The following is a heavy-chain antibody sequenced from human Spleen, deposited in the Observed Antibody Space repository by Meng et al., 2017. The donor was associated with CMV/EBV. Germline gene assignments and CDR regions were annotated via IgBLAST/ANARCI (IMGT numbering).Heavy chain of an antibody. D-gene: IGHD3-10*01. V-gene: IGHV3-33*06. J-gene: IGHJ4*02. CDR2: IWWDGSNQ. CDR3: AKDYYGSGSPIDS. Sequence: CAVSGFSFDSYGMHWVRQAPGKGLEWVAVIWWDGSNQFYADSVKGRFTISRDNSKNTVYLQLNSLRGEDTAVYYCAKDYYGSGSPIDSWGQGTLVTVSS. CDR1: GFSFDSYG.